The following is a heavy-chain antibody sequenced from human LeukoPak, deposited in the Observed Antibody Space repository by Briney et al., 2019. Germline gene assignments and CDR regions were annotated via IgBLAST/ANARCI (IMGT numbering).Heavy chain of an antibody. CDR2: IWYDGSHK. CDR1: GFTFSSFG. V-gene: IGHV3-30*02. Sequence: PGGSLRLSCAASGFTFSSFGMHWVRQAPGKGLEWVALIWYDGSHKFYADSVKGRFTISRDTSKNTLYLQMNSLRAEDTAVYYCARVVTVTTNLDALDIWGQGTMVTVSS. D-gene: IGHD4-17*01. CDR3: ARVVTVTTNLDALDI. J-gene: IGHJ3*02.